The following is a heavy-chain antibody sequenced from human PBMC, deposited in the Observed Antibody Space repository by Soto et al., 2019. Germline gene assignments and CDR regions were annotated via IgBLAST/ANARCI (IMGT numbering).Heavy chain of an antibody. J-gene: IGHJ4*02. CDR1: RDSVSSTNAA. Sequence: QTLSLTLAISRDSVSSTNAALNWVRHSPSRGLEWLGRTYYRSKWYSDSAESVRSRIIINPDTSKNQFSLQLNSVSPEDTAVYYCARKVPTGSFDYWGQGTLVTVSS. V-gene: IGHV6-1*01. D-gene: IGHD1-1*01. CDR3: ARKVPTGSFDY. CDR2: TYYRSKWYS.